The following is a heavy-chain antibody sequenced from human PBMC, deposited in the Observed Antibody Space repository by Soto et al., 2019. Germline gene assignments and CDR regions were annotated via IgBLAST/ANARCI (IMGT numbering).Heavy chain of an antibody. Sequence: GGSLRLSCAASGFTVSSYAMTWDRHVPGKGLEWVSTISATGGNTYYADSVKGRFTISRDNSKNTVYLQMNSLRAEDTAVYYCVKAVYLLDFDYWGQGTLVTVSS. J-gene: IGHJ4*02. CDR3: VKAVYLLDFDY. CDR2: ISATGGNT. D-gene: IGHD1-20*01. CDR1: GFTVSSYA. V-gene: IGHV3-23*01.